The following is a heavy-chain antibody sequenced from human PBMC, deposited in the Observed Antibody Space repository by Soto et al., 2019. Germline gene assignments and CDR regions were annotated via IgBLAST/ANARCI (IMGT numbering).Heavy chain of an antibody. CDR2: ISSTATDT. J-gene: IGHJ4*02. CDR3: ARARLVVEGRFDY. CDR1: GFSFSDYY. V-gene: IGHV3-11*06. D-gene: IGHD3-22*01. Sequence: QVQLVESGGDLVKPGGSLRLSCAASGFSFSDYYMNWIRQAPGKGLEWLSYISSTATDTNYADSVRGRFSISRDSAKNSLYLDMNGLRTEDTAVYYCARARLVVEGRFDYWGQGTLVTVSS.